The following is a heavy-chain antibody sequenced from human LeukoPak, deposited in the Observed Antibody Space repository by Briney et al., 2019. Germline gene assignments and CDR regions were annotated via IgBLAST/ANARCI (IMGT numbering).Heavy chain of an antibody. CDR2: INAGNGNT. D-gene: IGHD1-26*01. Sequence: EASVKVSCKASGYTFTSYAMHWVRQAPGQRLEWMGWINAGNGNTKYSQKFQGRVTMTEDTSTDTAYMELSSLRSEDTAVYYCATVAGAVGDGATIDYWGQGTLVTVSS. CDR1: GYTFTSYA. V-gene: IGHV1-3*01. J-gene: IGHJ4*02. CDR3: ATVAGAVGDGATIDY.